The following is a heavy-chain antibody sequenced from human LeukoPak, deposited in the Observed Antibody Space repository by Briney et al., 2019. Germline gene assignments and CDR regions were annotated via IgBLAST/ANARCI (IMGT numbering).Heavy chain of an antibody. Sequence: GGSLRLSCAASGFTFSSYSMNWVRQAPGKGLEWVSSISSSSTYIYYADSVKGRFTISRDNAKNSLYLQMNGLRAEDTAVYYCARESYGVVVPAANDYWGQGTLVTVSS. CDR1: GFTFSSYS. D-gene: IGHD2-2*01. V-gene: IGHV3-21*01. J-gene: IGHJ4*02. CDR3: ARESYGVVVPAANDY. CDR2: ISSSSTYI.